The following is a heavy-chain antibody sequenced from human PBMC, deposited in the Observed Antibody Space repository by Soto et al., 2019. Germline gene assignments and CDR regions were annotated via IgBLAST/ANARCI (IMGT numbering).Heavy chain of an antibody. J-gene: IGHJ4*02. V-gene: IGHV1-8*01. D-gene: IGHD1-26*01. CDR2: MNPNSGNT. CDR1: GYTFTGYD. Sequence: QAQLVQSGAEVKKPGASVKVSCKASGYTFTGYDINWVRQATGQGLEWMGWMNPNSGNTGYAQNFQGRVTMTRENSITTAYMELTSLRDDDSAVYYCAGEKVGTTGIDFWGQGTLVTVSS. CDR3: AGEKVGTTGIDF.